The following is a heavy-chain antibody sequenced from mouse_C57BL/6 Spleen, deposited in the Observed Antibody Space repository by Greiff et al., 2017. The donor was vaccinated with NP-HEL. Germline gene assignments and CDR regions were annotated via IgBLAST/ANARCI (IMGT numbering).Heavy chain of an antibody. CDR1: GFTFSDYY. D-gene: IGHD4-1*01. CDR3: ARVPGTYAMDY. J-gene: IGHJ4*01. V-gene: IGHV5-16*01. CDR2: INYDGSST. Sequence: EVQLVESEGGLVQPGSSMKLSCTASGFTFSDYYMAWVRQVPEKGLEWVANINYDGSSTYYLDSLKSRFIISRDNAKNILYLQMSSLKSEDTATYYCARVPGTYAMDYWGQGTSVTVSS.